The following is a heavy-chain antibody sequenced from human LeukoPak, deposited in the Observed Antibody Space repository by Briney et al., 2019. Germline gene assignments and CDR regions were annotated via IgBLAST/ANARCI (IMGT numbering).Heavy chain of an antibody. Sequence: GRSLRLSCAASGFTFSSYAMHWVRQAPGKGLEWVAVISYDGSNKYYADSVKGRFTISRDNSKNTLYLQMNSLRAEDTAVYHCARDETTTLPRGQYYYYGMDVWGQGPRSPSP. CDR3: ARDETTTLPRGQYYYYGMDV. CDR2: ISYDGSNK. V-gene: IGHV3-30-3*01. CDR1: GFTFSSYA. D-gene: IGHD1-1*01. J-gene: IGHJ6*02.